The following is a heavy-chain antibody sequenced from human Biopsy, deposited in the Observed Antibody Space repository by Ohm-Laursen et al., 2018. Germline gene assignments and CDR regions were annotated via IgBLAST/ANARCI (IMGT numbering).Heavy chain of an antibody. CDR1: GDSVSSGSFY. V-gene: IGHV4-61*01. J-gene: IGHJ4*02. CDR3: ARGMRSSGWPYFDS. D-gene: IGHD6-19*01. Sequence: SETLSLTCPVSGDSVSSGSFYWTWIRQPPGQGLEYIGHIYDRGSTANYNPSLESRVTMSVDMPKNQFSLKLSSVTAADTAIYYCARGMRSSGWPYFDSWGQGTLVTVSS. CDR2: IYDRGSTA.